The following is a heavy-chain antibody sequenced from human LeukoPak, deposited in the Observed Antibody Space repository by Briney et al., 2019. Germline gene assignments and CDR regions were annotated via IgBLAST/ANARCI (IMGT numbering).Heavy chain of an antibody. V-gene: IGHV4-38-2*02. CDR2: IYHSGST. Sequence: PSETLSLTCTVSGYSISSGYYWRWIRQPPGKGLEWIGSIYHSGSTYYNPSLKSRVTISVGTSKNQFSLKLSSVTAADTAVYYCARGDIVVVAATFDYWGQGTLVTVSS. CDR3: ARGDIVVVAATFDY. J-gene: IGHJ4*02. D-gene: IGHD2-15*01. CDR1: GYSISSGYY.